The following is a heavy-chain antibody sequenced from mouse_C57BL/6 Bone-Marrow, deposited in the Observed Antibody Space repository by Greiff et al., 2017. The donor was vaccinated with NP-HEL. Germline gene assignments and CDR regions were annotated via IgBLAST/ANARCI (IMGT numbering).Heavy chain of an antibody. CDR1: GYTFTSYD. D-gene: IGHD1-1*01. CDR3: ARGNYYYGSGGYYAMDY. CDR2: IYPRDGST. V-gene: IGHV1-85*01. J-gene: IGHJ4*01. Sequence: QVQLQQSGPELVKPGASVKLSCKASGYTFTSYDINWVKQRPGQGLEWIGWIYPRDGSTKYNEKFKGKATLTVDTSSSTAYMELHSLAYEDSAVYFCARGNYYYGSGGYYAMDYWGQGTSVTVSS.